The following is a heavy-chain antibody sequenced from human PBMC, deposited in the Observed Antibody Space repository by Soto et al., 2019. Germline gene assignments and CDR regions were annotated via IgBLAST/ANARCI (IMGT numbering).Heavy chain of an antibody. CDR1: GFSFSSYA. CDR2: ISWNSGSI. J-gene: IGHJ4*02. D-gene: IGHD3-22*01. Sequence: PGGSLRLSCAASGFSFSSYAMSWVRQAPGKGLEWVSGISWNSGSIGYADSVKGRFTISRDNAKNSLYLQMNSLRAGDTALYYCAKVFYDSSGYDYFDYWGQGTLVTVSS. V-gene: IGHV3-9*01. CDR3: AKVFYDSSGYDYFDY.